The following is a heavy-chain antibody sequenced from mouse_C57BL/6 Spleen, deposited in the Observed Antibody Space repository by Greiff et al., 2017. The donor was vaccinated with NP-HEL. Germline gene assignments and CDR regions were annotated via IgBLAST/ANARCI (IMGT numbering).Heavy chain of an antibody. J-gene: IGHJ2*01. Sequence: VKLQQSGAELARPGASVKLSCKASGYTFTSYGISWVKQRTGQGLEWIGEIYPRSGNTYYNEKFKGKATLTADKSSSTAYMELRSLTSEDSAVYFCARGSYSNYFDYWGQGTTLTVSS. D-gene: IGHD2-5*01. CDR1: GYTFTSYG. CDR3: ARGSYSNYFDY. V-gene: IGHV1-81*01. CDR2: IYPRSGNT.